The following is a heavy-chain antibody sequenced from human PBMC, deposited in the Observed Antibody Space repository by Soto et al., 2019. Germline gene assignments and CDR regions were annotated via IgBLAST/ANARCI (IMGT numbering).Heavy chain of an antibody. CDR3: ASSRSSGSYYAKPYYYGMDV. J-gene: IGHJ6*02. Sequence: GESLKISCKGSGYSFTSYWIGWVRQMPGKGLEWMGIIYPGGSDTRYSPSFQGQVTISADKSISTAYLQWSSLKASDTAMYYCASSRSSGSYYAKPYYYGMDVWGQGTTVTVSS. CDR2: IYPGGSDT. D-gene: IGHD3-10*01. CDR1: GYSFTSYW. V-gene: IGHV5-51*01.